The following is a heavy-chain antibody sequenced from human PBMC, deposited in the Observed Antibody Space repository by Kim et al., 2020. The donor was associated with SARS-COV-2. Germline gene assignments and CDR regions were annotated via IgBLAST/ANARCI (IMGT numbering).Heavy chain of an antibody. V-gene: IGHV3-33*01. CDR3: ARDFRVADDEFWHL. CDR2: IWDDGSSK. Sequence: GGSLRLSCAASGFTFSSYGMHWVRQAPGQGLEWVAVIWDDGSSKYYADSVKGRFTISRDNSKNTLYLQMNSLRAEDTAVYYCARDFRVADDEFWHLWSKGPLVPVSS. J-gene: IGHJ4*02. CDR1: GFTFSSYG. D-gene: IGHD3-3*01.